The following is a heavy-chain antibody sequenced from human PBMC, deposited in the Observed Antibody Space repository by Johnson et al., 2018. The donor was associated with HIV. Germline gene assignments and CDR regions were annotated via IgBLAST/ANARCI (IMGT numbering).Heavy chain of an antibody. CDR3: ARDNMLLMVGGAFDI. CDR2: VPYDGSNK. CDR1: AFTFSSYA. Sequence: QVQLVESGGGVVQPGRSVRLSCAASAFTFSSYAMHWVRQAPGKGLEWVAFVPYDGSNKYYADSVKGRFTISRDNSKNTLYLQMNSLRAEDKAVYYCARDNMLLMVGGAFDIWGQGTMVTVSS. D-gene: IGHD2-8*01. V-gene: IGHV3-30-3*01. J-gene: IGHJ3*02.